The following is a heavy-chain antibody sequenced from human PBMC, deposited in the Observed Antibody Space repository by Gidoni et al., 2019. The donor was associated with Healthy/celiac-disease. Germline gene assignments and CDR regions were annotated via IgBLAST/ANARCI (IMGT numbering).Heavy chain of an antibody. CDR1: GFIFRTYA. Sequence: EVQLLESGGGLVQPGGSLRLSCAASGFIFRTYAMSWVRQAPGKGLEWVSAISGSGGGTNYADSGKGRFTISRDNSKNTLYLQMNSLRAEDTAVYFCAKDTHSSTWYYFDYWGRGTLVTVSS. J-gene: IGHJ4*02. D-gene: IGHD6-13*01. V-gene: IGHV3-23*01. CDR3: AKDTHSSTWYYFDY. CDR2: ISGSGGGT.